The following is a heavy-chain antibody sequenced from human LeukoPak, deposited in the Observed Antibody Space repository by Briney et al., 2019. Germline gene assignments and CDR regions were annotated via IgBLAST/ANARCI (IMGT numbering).Heavy chain of an antibody. Sequence: SETLSLTCTVSGGSISSYYWSWIRQPAGKGLEWIGRIYTSGSTNYNPSLKSRVTMSVDTSKNQFSLKLSSVTAADTAVYYCARVDCSSTSCYLADPYYFDYWGQGTLVTVSS. CDR3: ARVDCSSTSCYLADPYYFDY. V-gene: IGHV4-4*07. CDR2: IYTSGST. J-gene: IGHJ4*02. CDR1: GGSISSYY. D-gene: IGHD2-2*01.